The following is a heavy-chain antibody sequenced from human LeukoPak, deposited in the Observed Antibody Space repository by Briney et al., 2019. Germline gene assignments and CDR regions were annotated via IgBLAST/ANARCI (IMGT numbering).Heavy chain of an antibody. CDR2: IKQDGSEK. D-gene: IGHD5-18*01. CDR3: AREGDTAMVYYFDY. J-gene: IGHJ4*02. CDR1: GFTFSSYW. Sequence: PGGSLRLSCAASGFTFSSYWMSWVRQAPGKGLEWVANIKQDGSEKYYVDSVKGRFTISRDNAKNSLYLQMNSLRAEDTAVYYCAREGDTAMVYYFDYWGQGTLVTVSS. V-gene: IGHV3-7*01.